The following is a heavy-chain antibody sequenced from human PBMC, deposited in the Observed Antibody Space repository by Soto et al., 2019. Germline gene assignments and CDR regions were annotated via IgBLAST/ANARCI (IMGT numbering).Heavy chain of an antibody. CDR3: ARDPPYDYDRRRLDGGPDWFDP. CDR1: GGTFSSYA. CDR2: IIPIFGTA. D-gene: IGHD3-22*01. J-gene: IGHJ5*02. Sequence: SVKVSCKASGGTFSSYAISWVRPAPGQGLEWMGGIIPIFGTANYAQKRQARVTMNANESTSTAYMELSSLRSEDTAVYYCARDPPYDYDRRRLDGGPDWFDPWGQGTLVTVSS. V-gene: IGHV1-69*13.